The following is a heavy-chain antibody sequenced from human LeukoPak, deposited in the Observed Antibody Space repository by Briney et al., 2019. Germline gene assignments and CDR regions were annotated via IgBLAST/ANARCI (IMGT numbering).Heavy chain of an antibody. D-gene: IGHD6-25*01. Sequence: GGSLRLSCAASGFTFSSYSMNWVRQAPGKGLEWVSSISSSSSYIYYADSVKGRFTISRDNANNSLYLQMNSLRAEDTAVYYCARSGPLDYYYMDVWGKGTTVTVSS. J-gene: IGHJ6*03. V-gene: IGHV3-21*01. CDR3: ARSGPLDYYYMDV. CDR1: GFTFSSYS. CDR2: ISSSSSYI.